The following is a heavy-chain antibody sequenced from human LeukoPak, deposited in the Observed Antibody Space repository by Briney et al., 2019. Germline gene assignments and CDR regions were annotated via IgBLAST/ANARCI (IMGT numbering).Heavy chain of an antibody. Sequence: GGSLRLSCAASGFTFSNDWMCWVRQAPGKGLEWVAKINQDESKKYYADSVKGRFTISRDNAKNSLYLQMSSLTAEDTAIYYCARDHAYRADYWGQGTLATVSS. CDR1: GFTFSNDW. V-gene: IGHV3-7*01. CDR2: INQDESKK. CDR3: ARDHAYRADY. J-gene: IGHJ4*02. D-gene: IGHD2-2*01.